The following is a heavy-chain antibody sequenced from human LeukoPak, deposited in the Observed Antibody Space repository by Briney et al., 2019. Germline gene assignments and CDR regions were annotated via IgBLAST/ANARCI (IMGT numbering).Heavy chain of an antibody. CDR1: GFTFSSYE. J-gene: IGHJ6*03. CDR2: ISSSGSTI. D-gene: IGHD6-13*01. Sequence: GGSLRLSCAASGFTFSSYEMNWVRQAPGKGLEWVSYISSSGSTIYYADSVKGRFTISRDNAKNSLYLQMNSLRAEDTAVYYCAMIAAAGKDYYYYMDVWGKGTTVTVSS. V-gene: IGHV3-48*03. CDR3: AMIAAAGKDYYYYMDV.